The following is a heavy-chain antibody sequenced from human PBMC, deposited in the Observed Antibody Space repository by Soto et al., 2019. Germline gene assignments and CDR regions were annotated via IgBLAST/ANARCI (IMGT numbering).Heavy chain of an antibody. D-gene: IGHD6-13*01. J-gene: IGHJ3*02. Sequence: SETLSLTCTVSGGSISSSSYYWGWIRQPPGKGLEWIGSIYYSGSTYYNPSLKSRVTISVDTSKNQFSLKLSSVTAADTAVYYCGKLGGWRAAAGSDAFDIWGQGTMVTVSS. CDR2: IYYSGST. CDR1: GGSISSSSYY. CDR3: GKLGGWRAAAGSDAFDI. V-gene: IGHV4-39*01.